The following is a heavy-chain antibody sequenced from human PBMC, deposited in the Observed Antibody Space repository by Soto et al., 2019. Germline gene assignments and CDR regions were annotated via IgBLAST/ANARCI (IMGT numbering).Heavy chain of an antibody. J-gene: IGHJ6*03. CDR2: INHSGST. CDR1: GGSFSGYY. Sequence: PSETLSLTCAVYGGSFSGYYWSWIRQPPGKGLEWIGEINHSGSTNYNPSLKSRVTISVDTSKNQFSLKLSSVTAADTAVYYCARGLLYYDFWSGYIGNYYYYMDVWGKGTTVTVSS. V-gene: IGHV4-34*01. D-gene: IGHD3-3*01. CDR3: ARGLLYYDFWSGYIGNYYYYMDV.